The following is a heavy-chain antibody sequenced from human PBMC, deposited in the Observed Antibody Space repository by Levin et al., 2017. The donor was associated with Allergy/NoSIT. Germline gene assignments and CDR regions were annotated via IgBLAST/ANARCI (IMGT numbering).Heavy chain of an antibody. J-gene: IGHJ4*02. V-gene: IGHV3-23*01. CDR2: ISGSGDTT. D-gene: IGHD7-27*01. Sequence: LSGGSLRLSCAVSGFTFSTFAMSWVRQAPGKGLDWVSTISGSGDTTYYADSVKGRFTISRDNSKNTLYLQMNSLRVEDTALYYCAKDPNWAPGYWGQGTLVTVSS. CDR1: GFTFSTFA. CDR3: AKDPNWAPGY.